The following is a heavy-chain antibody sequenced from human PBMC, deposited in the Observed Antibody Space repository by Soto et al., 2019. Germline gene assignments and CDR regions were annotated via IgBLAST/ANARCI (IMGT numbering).Heavy chain of an antibody. CDR3: ARVWSDRSSSSWFDH. D-gene: IGHD6-6*01. Sequence: SETLSLTCTVSGGSISSGGYYWSWIRQHPGKGLEWIGYIYYSGSTYYNPSLKSRVTISVDTSKNQFSLKLSSVTAADTAVYYCARVWSDRSSSSWFDHWGQGTLVTVSS. V-gene: IGHV4-31*02. CDR1: GGSISSGGYY. CDR2: IYYSGST. J-gene: IGHJ5*02.